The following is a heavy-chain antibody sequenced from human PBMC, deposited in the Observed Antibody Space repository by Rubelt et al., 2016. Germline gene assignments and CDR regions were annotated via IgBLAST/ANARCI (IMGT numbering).Heavy chain of an antibody. J-gene: IGHJ3*02. Sequence: QVQLVQSGAEVKKPGASVKVSCKASGYTFTSYGISWVRQAPGQGLEWMGWISAYNSNTNYAQKLEGRVTMTTDTSTSTDYMVLRSLRSEDTAVDYCARDRLLDDSSGGDAFDIWGQGTMVTVSS. CDR3: ARDRLLDDSSGGDAFDI. V-gene: IGHV1-18*01. CDR1: GYTFTSYG. CDR2: ISAYNSNT. D-gene: IGHD3-22*01.